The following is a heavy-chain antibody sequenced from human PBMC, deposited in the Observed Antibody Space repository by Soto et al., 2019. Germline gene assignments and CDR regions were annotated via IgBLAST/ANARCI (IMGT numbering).Heavy chain of an antibody. CDR3: ARDKITGLFDY. Sequence: QVQLQQWGAGLLKPSETLSLTCAVYGGSFSGYYWTWIRQPPGTGLEWIGEINHSGSTNYNPSLTXRVTISVDTSKNPFSLKLTSVTAADTAVYYCARDKITGLFDYWGQGTLVTVSS. CDR1: GGSFSGYY. CDR2: INHSGST. V-gene: IGHV4-34*01. J-gene: IGHJ4*02. D-gene: IGHD2-8*02.